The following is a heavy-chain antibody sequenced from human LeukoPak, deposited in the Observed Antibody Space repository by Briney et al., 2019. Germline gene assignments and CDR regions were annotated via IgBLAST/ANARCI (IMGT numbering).Heavy chain of an antibody. D-gene: IGHD1-7*01. J-gene: IGHJ5*02. CDR1: GLTFSNYS. V-gene: IGHV3-48*01. Sequence: GGSLRLSCAASGLTFSNYSMNWVRQAPGKGLEWVSYISSSSITIYYADSVKGRFTISRDNAKNSLYLQMNSLRVEDTAVYYCARGPYLGITGTPWSWFDPWGQGTLVTVSS. CDR3: ARGPYLGITGTPWSWFDP. CDR2: ISSSSITI.